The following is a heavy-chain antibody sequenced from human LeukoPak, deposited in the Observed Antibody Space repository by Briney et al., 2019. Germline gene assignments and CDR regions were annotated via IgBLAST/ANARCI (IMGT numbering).Heavy chain of an antibody. J-gene: IGHJ6*02. CDR3: ARGDCSGGSCYLHYYYYGMDV. V-gene: IGHV4-34*01. CDR2: INHSGST. CDR1: GGSIRSYY. D-gene: IGHD2-15*01. Sequence: PSETLSLTCTVSGGSIRSYYWSWIRQPPGKGLEWIGEINHSGSTNYNPSLKSRVTISVDTSKNQFSLKLSSVTAADTAVYYCARGDCSGGSCYLHYYYYGMDVWGQGTTVTVSS.